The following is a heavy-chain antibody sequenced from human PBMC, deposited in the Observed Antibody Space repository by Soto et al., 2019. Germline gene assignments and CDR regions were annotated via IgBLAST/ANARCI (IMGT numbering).Heavy chain of an antibody. D-gene: IGHD6-13*01. CDR3: ARVDLYSSSWYWYYYYYMDV. CDR2: INSDGSST. CDR1: GFTFSSYG. V-gene: IGHV3-74*01. J-gene: IGHJ6*03. Sequence: GGSLRLSCAASGFTFSSYGMHWVRQAPGKGLVWVSRINSDGSSTSYAGSVKGRFTISRDNAKNTLYLQMNSLRAEDTAVYYCARVDLYSSSWYWYYYYYMDVWGKGTTVTVSS.